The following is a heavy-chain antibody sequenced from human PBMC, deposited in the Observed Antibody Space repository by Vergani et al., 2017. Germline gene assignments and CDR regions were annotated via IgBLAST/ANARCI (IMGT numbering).Heavy chain of an antibody. CDR3: ARDNKQLRPSAFDL. CDR2: IYVSGIT. Sequence: QVQLQESGPGLVKPSQTLSLTCTVSGASINNDFYYWHWIRQPAGKGLEWIGRIYVSGITDYNSSLQSRVSMSVDTSKNQFSLTLPSVTDADTAVYYCARDNKQLRPSAFDLWGQGTMVTVSS. J-gene: IGHJ3*01. CDR1: GASINNDFYY. V-gene: IGHV4-61*02. D-gene: IGHD4-23*01.